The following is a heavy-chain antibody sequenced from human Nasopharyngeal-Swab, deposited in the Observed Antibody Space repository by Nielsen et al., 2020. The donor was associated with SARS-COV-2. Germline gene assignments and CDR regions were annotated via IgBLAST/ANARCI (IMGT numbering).Heavy chain of an antibody. CDR1: RFAFSHYP. J-gene: IGHJ4*02. Sequence: GESLKISCAASRFAFSHYPMHWVRQAPGKGLEWVTVISSDGSDKQYADSVKGRFSISRDNSKYTLYLQMMSLRPEDTGVYFCASLRADTPDFAYWGQGTLVTVSS. CDR2: ISSDGSDK. CDR3: ASLRADTPDFAY. D-gene: IGHD2-15*01. V-gene: IGHV3-30*03.